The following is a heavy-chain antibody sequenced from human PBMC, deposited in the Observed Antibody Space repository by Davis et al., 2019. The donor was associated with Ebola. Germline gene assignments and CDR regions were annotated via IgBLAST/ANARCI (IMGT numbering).Heavy chain of an antibody. Sequence: GGSLRLSCAASGFTFSSYGMHWVRQAPGKGLEWVAVIWYDGSEKYYVDSVKGRFTISRDNSKNTLYLQMNSLRAEDTAVYYCASTPRWELLPGGDYWGQGTLVTVSS. CDR1: GFTFSSYG. J-gene: IGHJ4*02. V-gene: IGHV3-30*02. D-gene: IGHD1-26*01. CDR2: IWYDGSEK. CDR3: ASTPRWELLPGGDY.